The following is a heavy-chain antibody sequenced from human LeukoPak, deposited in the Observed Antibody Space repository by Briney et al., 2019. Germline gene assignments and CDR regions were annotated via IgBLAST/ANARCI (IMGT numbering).Heavy chain of an antibody. Sequence: ASVKVSCKTSGYTFRDYGITWVRQAPGQGLEWMGWIRNDNGNREYAQKIQGRVTMTRDTSTSTAYMELRSLRSDDTAVYYCARGQYYDSSGFWGQGTLVTVSS. V-gene: IGHV1-18*01. CDR1: GYTFRDYG. D-gene: IGHD3-22*01. CDR3: ARGQYYDSSGF. CDR2: IRNDNGNR. J-gene: IGHJ4*02.